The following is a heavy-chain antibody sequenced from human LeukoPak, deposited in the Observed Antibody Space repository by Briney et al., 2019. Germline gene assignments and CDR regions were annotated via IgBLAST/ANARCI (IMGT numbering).Heavy chain of an antibody. Sequence: SETLSPTCTVSGGSISSYYWSWIRQPPGKGLEWIGYIYYSGSTNYNPSLKSRVTISVDTSKNQFSLKLSSVTAADTAVYYCARDYDSNGHSLDWGQGTLVTVSS. D-gene: IGHD3-22*01. J-gene: IGHJ4*02. CDR1: GGSISSYY. V-gene: IGHV4-59*01. CDR3: ARDYDSNGHSLD. CDR2: IYYSGST.